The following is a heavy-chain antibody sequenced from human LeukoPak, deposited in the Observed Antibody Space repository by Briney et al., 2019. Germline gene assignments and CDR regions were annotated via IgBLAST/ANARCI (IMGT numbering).Heavy chain of an antibody. CDR2: INPNSGGT. CDR1: GYTFTGYY. V-gene: IGHV1-2*02. Sequence: ASVKVSCKASGYTFTGYYMHWVRQAPGQGLEWMGWINPNSGGTNYAQKFQGRVTMTRDTSISTAYMELSRLRSDDTAVYYCARNNRGYYDSSGAYYFDYWGQGTLVTVSS. D-gene: IGHD3-22*01. J-gene: IGHJ4*02. CDR3: ARNNRGYYDSSGAYYFDY.